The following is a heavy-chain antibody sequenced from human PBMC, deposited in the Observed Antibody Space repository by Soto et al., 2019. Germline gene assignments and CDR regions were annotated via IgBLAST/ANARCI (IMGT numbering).Heavy chain of an antibody. J-gene: IGHJ3*02. CDR1: GFTVSSNY. Sequence: GGSLRLSCAASGFTVSSNYMSWVRQAPGKGLEWVSVIYSGGSTYYADSVKGRFTISRDNSKNTLYLQMNSLRAEDTAVYYCGRDGGIAAAAKDAFDIWGQGTMVTVSS. D-gene: IGHD6-13*01. CDR3: GRDGGIAAAAKDAFDI. CDR2: IYSGGST. V-gene: IGHV3-66*01.